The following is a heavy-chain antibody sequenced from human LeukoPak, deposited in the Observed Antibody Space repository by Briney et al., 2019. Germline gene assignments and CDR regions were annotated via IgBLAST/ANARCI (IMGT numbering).Heavy chain of an antibody. Sequence: GGSLGLSCAASGFTFSLHWTSWVRQAPGKGLEWVTNIKEDGSEKYYVDSVKGRFTISRDNAKNSLYLQMNSLRAEDTAVYYCARTDSGVIMMYTIRSAYWGQGTLVTVSS. D-gene: IGHD2-8*01. CDR3: ARTDSGVIMMYTIRSAY. CDR2: IKEDGSEK. CDR1: GFTFSLHW. J-gene: IGHJ4*02. V-gene: IGHV3-7*01.